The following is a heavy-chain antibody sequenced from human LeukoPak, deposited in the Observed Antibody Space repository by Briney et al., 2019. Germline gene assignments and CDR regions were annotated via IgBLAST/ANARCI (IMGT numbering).Heavy chain of an antibody. D-gene: IGHD3-10*01. Sequence: NPSETLSLTCTVSGGSISSYYWSWIRQPPGKGLEWIGSIYYSGSTYYNPSLKSRVTISVDTSKNQFSLKLSSVTAADTAVYYCARVGFTMVRSPGWDNWFDPWGQGTLVTVSS. CDR1: GGSISSYY. CDR2: IYYSGST. J-gene: IGHJ5*02. V-gene: IGHV4-59*12. CDR3: ARVGFTMVRSPGWDNWFDP.